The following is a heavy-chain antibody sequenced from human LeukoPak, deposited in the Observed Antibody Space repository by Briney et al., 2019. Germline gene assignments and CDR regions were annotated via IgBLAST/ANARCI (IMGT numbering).Heavy chain of an antibody. CDR2: FYHGGST. D-gene: IGHD4-17*01. Sequence: SETLSLTCTVSGYSISTDYWDWIRQPPGKGLEWIGTFYHGGSTYYNPSLKSRVTISVDTSKNQFSLKLSSVTAADTAVYYCARGGFDYGGARFDYWGQGTLVTVSS. CDR1: GYSISTDY. J-gene: IGHJ4*02. V-gene: IGHV4-38-2*02. CDR3: ARGGFDYGGARFDY.